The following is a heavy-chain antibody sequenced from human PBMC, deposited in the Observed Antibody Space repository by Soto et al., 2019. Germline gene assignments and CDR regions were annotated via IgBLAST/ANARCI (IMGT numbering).Heavy chain of an antibody. V-gene: IGHV3-74*01. J-gene: IGHJ4*02. CDR3: VREPWGFSGTWYDY. CDR2: INHDGSKT. Sequence: GSLRLSGAASQCSFGRYWMHWVRQVPGKGPAWVSRINHDGSKTEYADSVKGRFTISRDNTNNTLYLQMNSLRVEDTAMYYCVREPWGFSGTWYDYWGQGTLVTVSS. CDR1: QCSFGRYW. D-gene: IGHD6-13*01.